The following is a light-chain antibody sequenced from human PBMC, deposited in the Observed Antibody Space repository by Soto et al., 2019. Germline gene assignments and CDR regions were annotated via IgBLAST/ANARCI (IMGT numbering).Light chain of an antibody. J-gene: IGKJ3*01. CDR1: QSVSSSY. CDR3: QQYGSSPRFT. Sequence: EIVLTQSPGTLSLSPGERATLSCRASQSVSSSYLAWYQQKPGQAPRLLIYGASSRATGIPDRFSGSGSGTDFTLTISRLEPEDFAVYYCQQYGSSPRFTFGPGTKVDN. V-gene: IGKV3-20*01. CDR2: GAS.